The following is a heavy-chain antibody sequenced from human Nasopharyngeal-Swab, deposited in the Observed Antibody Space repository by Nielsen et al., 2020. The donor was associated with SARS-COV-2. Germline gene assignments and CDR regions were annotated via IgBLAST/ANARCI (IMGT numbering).Heavy chain of an antibody. J-gene: IGHJ2*01. CDR3: ARGAASWYFDL. CDR2: INPNSGGT. D-gene: IGHD6-25*01. CDR1: GSSFTDYF. Sequence: VQVSCKASGSSFTDYFIFWVRQAPGQGLEWMGRINPNSGGTKYAQKFQGRVTMTRDTSISTAYMDLSTLKSDDTAVYYCARGAASWYFDLWGRGTLVTVSS. V-gene: IGHV1-2*06.